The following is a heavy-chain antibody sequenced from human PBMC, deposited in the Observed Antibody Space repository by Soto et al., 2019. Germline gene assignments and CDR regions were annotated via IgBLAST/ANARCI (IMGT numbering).Heavy chain of an antibody. J-gene: IGHJ4*02. CDR2: INAGNGNT. Sequence: VASVKVSCKASGYTFTSYAMHWVRQAPGQRLDWMGWINAGNGNTKYSQKFQGRVTITRDTSASTAYMELSSLRYEDTAVYYCARVITIFGVVTARGAFDYWGQGTLVTVSS. CDR1: GYTFTSYA. D-gene: IGHD3-3*01. CDR3: ARVITIFGVVTARGAFDY. V-gene: IGHV1-3*01.